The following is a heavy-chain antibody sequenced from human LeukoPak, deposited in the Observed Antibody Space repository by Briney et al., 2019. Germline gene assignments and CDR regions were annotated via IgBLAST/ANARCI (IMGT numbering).Heavy chain of an antibody. CDR1: RFTFGDYA. J-gene: IGHJ4*02. V-gene: IGHV3-49*03. CDR3: SRAHYGSGSYYHY. D-gene: IGHD3-10*01. CDR2: IRSTPYGGTT. Sequence: PGGSLRLSCTASRFTFGDYAMSWFRQAPGKGLEWVGFIRSTPYGGTTEYAASVKGRFTISRDDSKSLAYLQMNSLKTEDTAVYYCSRAHYGSGSYYHYWGQGTLVTVSS.